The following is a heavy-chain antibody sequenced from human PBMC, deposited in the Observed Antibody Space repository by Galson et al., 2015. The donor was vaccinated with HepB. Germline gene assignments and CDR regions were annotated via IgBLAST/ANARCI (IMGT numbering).Heavy chain of an antibody. CDR1: GFSLSTSGVG. CDR2: IYWDDDK. CDR3: AHTLRYCSSTSCSRFDY. Sequence: PALVKPTQTLTLTCTFSGFSLSTSGVGVGWIRQPPGKALEWLALIYWDDDKRYSPSLKSRLTITKDTSKNQEVLTMTNMDPVDTATYYCAHTLRYCSSTSCSRFDYWGQGTLVTVSS. V-gene: IGHV2-5*02. J-gene: IGHJ4*02. D-gene: IGHD2-2*01.